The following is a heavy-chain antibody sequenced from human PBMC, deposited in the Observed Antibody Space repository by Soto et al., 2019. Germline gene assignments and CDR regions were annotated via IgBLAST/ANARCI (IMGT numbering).Heavy chain of an antibody. D-gene: IGHD3-9*01. J-gene: IGHJ6*02. CDR3: ARGPNYDILTGNYDGMDV. Sequence: QVQLVQSGAEVKKPGASVKVSCKASGYTFSSYGISWVRQAPGQGLEWMGWISAYKGNTNYAQKLQGRVTMTTGTSTSTAYMELRSLRSDDTAVYYCARGPNYDILTGNYDGMDVWGQGTTVTVSS. V-gene: IGHV1-18*01. CDR1: GYTFSSYG. CDR2: ISAYKGNT.